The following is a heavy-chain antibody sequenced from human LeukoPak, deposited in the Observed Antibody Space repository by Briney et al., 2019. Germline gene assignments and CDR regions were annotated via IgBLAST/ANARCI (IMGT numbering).Heavy chain of an antibody. D-gene: IGHD5-12*01. CDR2: ISSGGSTT. CDR3: ARGSGYGQFDS. J-gene: IGHJ4*02. Sequence: PRGSLRLSCAASGFTFSTYEMKWVRQAPRKGLEWVSYISSGGSTTYYADSVKGRFTISRDNAKNSPYLQMNSLRDEDTAVYYCARGSGYGQFDSWGQGTLVTVSS. V-gene: IGHV3-48*03. CDR1: GFTFSTYE.